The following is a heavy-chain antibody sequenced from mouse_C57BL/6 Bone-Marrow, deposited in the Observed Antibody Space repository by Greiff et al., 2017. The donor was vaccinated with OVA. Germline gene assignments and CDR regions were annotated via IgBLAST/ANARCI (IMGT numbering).Heavy chain of an antibody. CDR2: IDPENGDT. CDR3: TKGYDDY. J-gene: IGHJ2*01. D-gene: IGHD3-1*01. Sequence: EVKVVESGAELVRPGASVKLSCTASGFNIKDDYMHWVKQRPEQGLEWIGWIDPENGDTEYASKFQGKATITADTSSNTAYLQLSSLTSEDTAVYYCTKGYDDYWGQGTTLTVSS. CDR1: GFNIKDDY. V-gene: IGHV14-4*01.